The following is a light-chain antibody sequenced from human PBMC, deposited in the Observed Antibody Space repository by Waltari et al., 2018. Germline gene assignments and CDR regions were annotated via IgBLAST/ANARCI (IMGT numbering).Light chain of an antibody. J-gene: IGKJ2*01. CDR1: ESISKY. Sequence: ILITQSPSSLTSSLGDRVTITCRASESISKYLNWYQQRPGKVPKSLIYGKSSLQSGVPSRFSGSGSGTDFTLTINTLQPEDCATYFCQQSYGPPYTFGQGTRLEI. CDR2: GKS. CDR3: QQSYGPPYT. V-gene: IGKV1-39*01.